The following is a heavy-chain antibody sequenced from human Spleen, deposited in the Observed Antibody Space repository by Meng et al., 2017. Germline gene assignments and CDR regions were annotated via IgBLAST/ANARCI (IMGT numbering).Heavy chain of an antibody. CDR3: ARGPTTMAHDFDY. J-gene: IGHJ4*02. D-gene: IGHD4-11*01. V-gene: IGHV4-34*01. Sequence: QVQLQQGCEVLLKPSETLSLTCVVSGGSFMDYYWSWIRQPPGKGLEWIGEINHSGSTNYNPSLESRATISVDTSQNNLSLKLSSVTAADSAVYYCARGPTTMAHDFDYWGQGTLVTVSS. CDR1: GGSFMDYY. CDR2: INHSGST.